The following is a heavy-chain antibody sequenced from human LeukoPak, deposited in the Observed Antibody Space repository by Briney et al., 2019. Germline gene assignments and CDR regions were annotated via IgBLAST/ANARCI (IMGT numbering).Heavy chain of an antibody. CDR2: INPNSGGT. J-gene: IGHJ4*02. V-gene: IGHV1-2*02. CDR1: GHTFTGYY. CDR3: ALLDSSGSLFDY. Sequence: GASVKVSCKASGHTFTGYYMHWVRQAPGQGLEWMGWINPNSGGTNYAQKFQGRVTMTRDTSISTAYMELSRLRSDDTAVYYCALLDSSGSLFDYWGQGTLVTVSS. D-gene: IGHD3-22*01.